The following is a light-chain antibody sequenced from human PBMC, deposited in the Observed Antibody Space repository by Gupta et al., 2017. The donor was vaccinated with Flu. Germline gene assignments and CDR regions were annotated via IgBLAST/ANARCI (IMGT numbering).Light chain of an antibody. Sequence: PANLSWSPRERATHAGRARQNVSTYLAWYQQKRGHAPSLLIYDGSSRATGIPARFSGSGSGTEFSLTISSLEPEDFAVYYCQQRVIWPTTFGGGTKVEIK. V-gene: IGKV3-11*01. CDR1: QNVSTY. J-gene: IGKJ4*01. CDR2: DGS. CDR3: QQRVIWPTT.